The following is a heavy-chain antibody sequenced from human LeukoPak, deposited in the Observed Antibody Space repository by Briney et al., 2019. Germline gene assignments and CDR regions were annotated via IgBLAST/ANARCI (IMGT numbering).Heavy chain of an antibody. D-gene: IGHD3-22*01. CDR3: ARDTGDYYDLGY. Sequence: ASVKVSCXASGYTFTNYGISWVRQAPGQGLEWMGWISAYNGNTNYAQKLQGRVTMTTDTSTSTAYMELRSLRSDDTAVYYCARDTGDYYDLGYWGQGTLVTVSS. V-gene: IGHV1-18*01. CDR1: GYTFTNYG. CDR2: ISAYNGNT. J-gene: IGHJ4*02.